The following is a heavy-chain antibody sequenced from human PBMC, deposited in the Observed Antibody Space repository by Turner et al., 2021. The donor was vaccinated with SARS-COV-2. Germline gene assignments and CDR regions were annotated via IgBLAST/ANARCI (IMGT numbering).Heavy chain of an antibody. CDR3: ARDQGFLLEWEISYYYYMDV. J-gene: IGHJ6*03. Sequence: QVQLQESGPGLVKPSQTLSLTCTVSGGPISSGSYYWSWIRQPAGKGLEWIGRIYTSGSTNYNPSLKSRVTISVDTSKNQFSLKLSSVTAADTAVYYCARDQGFLLEWEISYYYYMDVWGKGTTVTVSS. CDR2: IYTSGST. V-gene: IGHV4-61*02. CDR1: GGPISSGSYY. D-gene: IGHD3-3*01.